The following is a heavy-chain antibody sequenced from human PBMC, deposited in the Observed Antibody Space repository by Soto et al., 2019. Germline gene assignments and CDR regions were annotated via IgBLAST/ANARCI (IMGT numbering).Heavy chain of an antibody. CDR1: GYSFTSYW. CDR3: ARAMVVDAMSNAFDI. V-gene: IGHV5-51*01. CDR2: IYPGDPDT. D-gene: IGHD2-15*01. Sequence: GESLKISCKGSGYSFTSYWIGWVRQMPGKGLEWLGIIYPGDPDTRYSPSFQGQVTISVDKSITTAYLQWSSLKASDTAMYYCARAMVVDAMSNAFDIWGQGTMVTVSS. J-gene: IGHJ3*02.